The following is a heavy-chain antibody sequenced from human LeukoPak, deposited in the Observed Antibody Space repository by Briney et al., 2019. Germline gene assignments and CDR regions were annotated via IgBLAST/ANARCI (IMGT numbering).Heavy chain of an antibody. V-gene: IGHV1-18*01. D-gene: IGHD6-19*01. CDR2: ISAYNGNT. J-gene: IGHJ4*02. CDR1: GYTFTTYA. Sequence: ASVKVSCKASGYTFTTYAIIWVRQAPGHGLEWMGWISAYNGNTNYAQKLQGRVTMTTDTSTSTAYMELRSLRSDDTAVYYCAKDDIAVAGTFDYWGQGTLVTVSS. CDR3: AKDDIAVAGTFDY.